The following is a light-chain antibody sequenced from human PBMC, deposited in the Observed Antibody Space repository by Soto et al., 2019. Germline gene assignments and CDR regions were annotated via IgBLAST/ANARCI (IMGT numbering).Light chain of an antibody. Sequence: EIVMTQFPATLSVSPGERATLSCRASQSVSKTLAWYQQKPGQAPSLLIYGASSRATGIPARFSGSGSGTEFTLTISVLQYEDFAVYYCQQYNRWPPMYTFGPGTKVDL. V-gene: IGKV3-15*01. J-gene: IGKJ3*01. CDR2: GAS. CDR1: QSVSKT. CDR3: QQYNRWPPMYT.